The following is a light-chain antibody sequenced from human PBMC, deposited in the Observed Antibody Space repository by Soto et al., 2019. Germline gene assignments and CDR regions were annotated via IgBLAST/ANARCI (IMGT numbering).Light chain of an antibody. CDR3: QQTYNTPQT. J-gene: IGKJ1*01. CDR2: AAS. Sequence: DTQMTQSPSSLSASVADRVTITCRASQNIFDFLNWYQQKPGKAPKLLIYAASSLQSGVPSRFSGSGSGTDFTLTISSMPTADSAHYYCQQTYNTPQTFGQGTKVDIK. V-gene: IGKV1-39*01. CDR1: QNIFDF.